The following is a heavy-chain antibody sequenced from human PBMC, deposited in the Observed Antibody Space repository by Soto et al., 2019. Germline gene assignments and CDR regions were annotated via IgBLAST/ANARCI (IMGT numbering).Heavy chain of an antibody. D-gene: IGHD1-1*01. CDR2: INAGNGDT. CDR3: TADPPNEENDAFDI. Sequence: GASVKVSCKASGNTFRNYAIQWVRQAPGQRLEWMGWINAGNGDTKYAQKFQGRVIVTKDTPTSTASIKLSSLRSDDTAVYYCTADPPNEENDAFDIWGQGTMVTVSS. J-gene: IGHJ3*02. CDR1: GNTFRNYA. V-gene: IGHV1-3*01.